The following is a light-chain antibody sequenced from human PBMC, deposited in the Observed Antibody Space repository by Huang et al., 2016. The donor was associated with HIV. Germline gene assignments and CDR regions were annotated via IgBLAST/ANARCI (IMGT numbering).Light chain of an antibody. CDR1: QSLLYTSNNKNF. CDR3: QQYYGTPYT. CDR2: WGS. V-gene: IGKV4-1*01. Sequence: DIVMTQSPDSLAVSACERATIHCKSSQSLLYTSNNKNFLAWYQQKHGQPPKLLLYWGSTRESGVPERFTGSGSGTDFTLTVDSLQAEDVAIYYCQQYYGTPYTFGQGTKLEI. J-gene: IGKJ2*01.